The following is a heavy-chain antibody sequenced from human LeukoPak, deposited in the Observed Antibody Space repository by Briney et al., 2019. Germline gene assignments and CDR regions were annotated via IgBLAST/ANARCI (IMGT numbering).Heavy chain of an antibody. J-gene: IGHJ4*02. CDR1: GGTFSSYA. V-gene: IGHV1-2*02. CDR2: INPNSGGT. Sequence: ASVKVSCKASGGTFSSYAISWVRQAPGQGLEWMGWINPNSGGTNYAQKFQGRVTMTRDTSISTAYMELSRLRSDDTAVYYCARGPTVYCGGDCYPSDYFDYWGQGTLVTVSS. CDR3: ARGPTVYCGGDCYPSDYFDY. D-gene: IGHD2-21*02.